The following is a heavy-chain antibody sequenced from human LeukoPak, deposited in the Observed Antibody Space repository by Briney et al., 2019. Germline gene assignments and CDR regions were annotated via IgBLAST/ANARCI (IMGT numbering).Heavy chain of an antibody. J-gene: IGHJ4*02. D-gene: IGHD3-10*01. CDR2: ISSSSSTI. Sequence: GGSLRLSCAASGFTFSSYSMNWVRQAPGKGLEWVSYISSSSSTIYYADSVKGRFTISRDNAKNSLYLQMNSLRAEDTAVYYCAREGITMVRGVITYWGQGTLVTVSS. CDR3: AREGITMVRGVITY. V-gene: IGHV3-48*04. CDR1: GFTFSSYS.